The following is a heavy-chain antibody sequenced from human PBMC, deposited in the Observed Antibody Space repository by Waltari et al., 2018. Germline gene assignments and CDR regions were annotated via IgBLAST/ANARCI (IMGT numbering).Heavy chain of an antibody. CDR1: GGSISSHY. CDR2: IYYSGST. Sequence: QVQLQESGPGLVKPSETLSLTCTVSGGSISSHYWSWIRQPPGKGLEWIGYIYYSGSTTYTPSLKSRVTISVDTSKNQFSLKLSSVTAADTAVYYCARGHYYDSSGPPHYWGQGTLVTVSS. V-gene: IGHV4-59*11. CDR3: ARGHYYDSSGPPHY. D-gene: IGHD3-22*01. J-gene: IGHJ4*02.